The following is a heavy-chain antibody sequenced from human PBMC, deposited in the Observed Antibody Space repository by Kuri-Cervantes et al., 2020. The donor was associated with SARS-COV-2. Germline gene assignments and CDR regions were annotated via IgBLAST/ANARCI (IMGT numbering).Heavy chain of an antibody. CDR2: IIPIFGTA. CDR3: ARLDYGGNYYYGMDV. J-gene: IGHJ6*02. D-gene: IGHD4-23*01. V-gene: IGHV1-69*06. Sequence: SVKVSCKASGGTFSGYAISWVRQAPGQGLEWMGGIIPIFGTANYAQKFQGRVTITADKSTSTAYMELSSLRSEDTAVYYCARLDYGGNYYYGMDVWGQGPTVPVSS. CDR1: GGTFSGYA.